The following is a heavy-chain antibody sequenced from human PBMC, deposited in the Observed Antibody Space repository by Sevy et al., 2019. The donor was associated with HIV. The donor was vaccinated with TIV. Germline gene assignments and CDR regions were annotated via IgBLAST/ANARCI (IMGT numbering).Heavy chain of an antibody. CDR2: VNSDGGNT. J-gene: IGHJ4*02. Sequence: GGSLRLSCATSGFTFSSYWFHWVRQAPGKGLEWVTGVNSDGGNTNYADSVKGRFTISRDCAKDTLCLQMNALRAEDTAVYFCVAANSWEDYWGQGTLVTVSS. CDR1: GFTFSSYW. CDR3: VAANSWEDY. D-gene: IGHD1-26*01. V-gene: IGHV3-74*01.